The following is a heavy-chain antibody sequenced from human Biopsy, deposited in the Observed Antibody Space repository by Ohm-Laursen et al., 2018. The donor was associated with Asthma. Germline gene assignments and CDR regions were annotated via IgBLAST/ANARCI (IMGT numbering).Heavy chain of an antibody. CDR2: IWFDGSNK. V-gene: IGHV3-33*01. CDR1: GLTFGSYG. J-gene: IGHJ4*02. Sequence: RSLRLSCSASGLTFGSYGLHWVRQAPGKGLEWVADIWFDGSNKHYADSVKGRFTISRDNSKNTLYLQMNSLRAEDTALYYCGRERSYMVDYWGQGTLVIVSS. CDR3: GRERSYMVDY. D-gene: IGHD3-10*01.